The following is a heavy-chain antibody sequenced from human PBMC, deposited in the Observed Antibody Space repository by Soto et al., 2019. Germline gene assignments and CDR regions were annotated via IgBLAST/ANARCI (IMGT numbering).Heavy chain of an antibody. CDR2: IYWDDDK. CDR1: VFSLSTSGVG. V-gene: IGHV2-5*02. J-gene: IGHJ5*02. D-gene: IGHD6-19*01. Sequence: QITLKESGPTLVKPTQTLTLTCTFSVFSLSTSGVGVVWIRHPPGKALEWLGIIYWDDDKRYRPSLKRKRTITKDTAKNRVVGTVTNMVPVDTGTYYCANNLVAGTSWFDPWGQGTLVTVSP. CDR3: ANNLVAGTSWFDP.